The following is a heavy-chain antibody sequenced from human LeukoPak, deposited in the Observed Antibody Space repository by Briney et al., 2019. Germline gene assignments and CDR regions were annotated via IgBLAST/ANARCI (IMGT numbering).Heavy chain of an antibody. Sequence: LTGGSLRLSCAASGFTFSYHWMAWVRQAPGKGLEWVASIKLDGSEQYYVDSGTGRFTISRDNAKNSLCLQMNSLRAEDTAVYYCARLREIPVFGVVTKSTSYFDYWGQGTLVTVSS. CDR1: GFTFSYHW. CDR3: ARLREIPVFGVVTKSTSYFDY. CDR2: IKLDGSEQ. D-gene: IGHD3-3*01. J-gene: IGHJ4*02. V-gene: IGHV3-7*01.